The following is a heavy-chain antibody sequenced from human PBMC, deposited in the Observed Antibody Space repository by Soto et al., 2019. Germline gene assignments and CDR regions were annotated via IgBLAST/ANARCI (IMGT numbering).Heavy chain of an antibody. D-gene: IGHD5-12*01. CDR3: ARRIVAMETFDY. V-gene: IGHV4-4*02. CDR2: IYHSGST. Sequence: SETLSLTCAVSGGSISSSDWWRWVRQPPGKGLEWIGEIYHSGSTNYNPSLKRRVTISVDKSKNQFSLKLSSVTAADTAVYYCARRIVAMETFDYWGQGTLVTVSS. CDR1: GGSISSSDW. J-gene: IGHJ4*02.